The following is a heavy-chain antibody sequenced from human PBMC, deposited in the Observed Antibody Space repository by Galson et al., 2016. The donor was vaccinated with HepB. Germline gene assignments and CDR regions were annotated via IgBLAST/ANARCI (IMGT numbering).Heavy chain of an antibody. J-gene: IGHJ4*02. CDR3: ARHWGGSSDY. CDR1: GYRFIDYP. Sequence: SVKVSCKASGYRFIDYPIHWVRQAPGQGLEWMAYIHPTSDGTHYAQKFQGRARVTRDTSITTAYMELSSLTSDDTAVYYCARHWGGSSDYWGQGTLVTVSS. V-gene: IGHV1-2*02. CDR2: IHPTSDGT. D-gene: IGHD1-26*01.